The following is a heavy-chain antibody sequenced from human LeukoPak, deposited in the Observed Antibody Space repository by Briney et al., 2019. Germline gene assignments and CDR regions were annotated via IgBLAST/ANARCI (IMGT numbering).Heavy chain of an antibody. V-gene: IGHV1-58*02. D-gene: IGHD6-13*01. Sequence: AAVKVTCKASGFTFTISAMHWVRQPRAQGLEWVGVTVVGSGKTNYAQKFQERVTITRDMSTSTAYMELSSLRSEDTAVYYCAAESDAGAAAGTDLWGQGTLVTVSS. J-gene: IGHJ5*02. CDR1: GFTFTISA. CDR2: TVVGSGKT. CDR3: AAESDAGAAAGTDL.